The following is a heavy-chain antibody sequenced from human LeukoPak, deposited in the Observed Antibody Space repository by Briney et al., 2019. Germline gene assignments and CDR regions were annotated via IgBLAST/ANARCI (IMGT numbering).Heavy chain of an antibody. D-gene: IGHD5-12*01. CDR1: GFTFDNYA. J-gene: IGHJ4*02. CDR2: ISWNSGSI. Sequence: GGSLRLSCAASGFTFDNYAMHWVRQAPVKDLEWVSGISWNSGSIGYADSVEGRFTISRDSAKNSLYLQMNSLTTEDTALYFCAKDEYSGYGSFDSWGQGTLVTVSS. V-gene: IGHV3-9*01. CDR3: AKDEYSGYGSFDS.